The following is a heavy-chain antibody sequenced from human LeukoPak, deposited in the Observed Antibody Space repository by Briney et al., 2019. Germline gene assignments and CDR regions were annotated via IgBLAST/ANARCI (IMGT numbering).Heavy chain of an antibody. CDR3: ARATYYYDSSGYLDY. D-gene: IGHD3-22*01. Sequence: SETLSLTCAVSGGSISSGGYSWSWIRQPPGKGLEWIGYIYHSGSTYYNPSLKSRATISVDRSKNQFSLKLSSVTAADTAVYYCARATYYYDSSGYLDYWGQGTLVTVSS. V-gene: IGHV4-30-2*01. CDR1: GGSISSGGYS. J-gene: IGHJ4*02. CDR2: IYHSGST.